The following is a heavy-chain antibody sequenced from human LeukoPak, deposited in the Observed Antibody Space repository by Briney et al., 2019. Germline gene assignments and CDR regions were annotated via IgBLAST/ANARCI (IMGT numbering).Heavy chain of an antibody. D-gene: IGHD2/OR15-2a*01. CDR2: VNRDGSET. J-gene: IGHJ6*02. Sequence: GGSLRLSCAASVFALSSHWMTWVRQVPWRGPEWVANVNRDGSETYYLDSVKGRFTISKDNAKNSLYLQMNSLRAEDTALYHWGGNIGMEFWGQGTRVIVSS. V-gene: IGHV3-7*03. CDR1: VFALSSHW. CDR3: GGNIGMEF.